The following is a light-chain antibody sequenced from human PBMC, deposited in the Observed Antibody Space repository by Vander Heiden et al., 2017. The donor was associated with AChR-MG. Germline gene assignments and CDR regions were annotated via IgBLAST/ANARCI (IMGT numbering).Light chain of an antibody. CDR3: QHYGSSAGFT. J-gene: IGKJ3*01. V-gene: IGKV3-20*01. CDR2: GAS. CDR1: QSVSSSY. Sequence: EIVLTQSPGTLSLSPGERATLSCRASQSVSSSYLAWYQQKPDQAPRLLIYGASSRATGIPDRFSGSGSGTDFTLTISRREPEDFAVYYCQHYGSSAGFTFGPGTKVDFK.